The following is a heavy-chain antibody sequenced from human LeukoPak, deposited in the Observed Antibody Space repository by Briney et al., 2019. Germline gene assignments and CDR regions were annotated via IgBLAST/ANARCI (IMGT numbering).Heavy chain of an antibody. V-gene: IGHV3-7*03. CDR1: GFTLSESW. J-gene: IGHJ4*02. Sequence: GGSLRLSCVVSGFTLSESWMSWVRQAPGKGLGWVASLNLDGSDKYYVDSVKGRFTISRDNAKNSLYLQMDSLRVEDTAVYYCAKGKRYPDYWGQGTLVTVSS. D-gene: IGHD1-1*01. CDR2: LNLDGSDK. CDR3: AKGKRYPDY.